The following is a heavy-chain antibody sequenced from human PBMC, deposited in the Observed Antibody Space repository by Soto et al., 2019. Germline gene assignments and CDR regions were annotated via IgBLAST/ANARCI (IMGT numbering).Heavy chain of an antibody. Sequence: ASVKVSCKASGYTFTSYGISWVRQAPGQGLEWMGWISAYNGNTNYAQKLQGRVTMTTDTSTSTAYMELRSLRSDDTAVYYCARGPYTSLIAATRRWFDPWGQGTLVTVSS. V-gene: IGHV1-18*01. D-gene: IGHD2-15*01. J-gene: IGHJ5*02. CDR2: ISAYNGNT. CDR3: ARGPYTSLIAATRRWFDP. CDR1: GYTFTSYG.